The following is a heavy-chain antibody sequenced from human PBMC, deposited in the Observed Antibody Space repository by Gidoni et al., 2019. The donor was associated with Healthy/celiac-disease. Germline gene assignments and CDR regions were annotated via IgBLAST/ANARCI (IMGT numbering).Heavy chain of an antibody. D-gene: IGHD6-19*01. J-gene: IGHJ4*02. CDR2: IKSKTDGGTT. CDR3: TTEGGIAVAGTIDY. CDR1: GFTFSNAW. Sequence: EVQLVESGGGLVKPGGSLRLSCAASGFTFSNAWMSWVRQAPGKGLEWVGRIKSKTDGGTTDYAAPVKGRFTISRDDSKNTLYLQMNSLKTEDTAVYYCTTEGGIAVAGTIDYWGQGTLVTVSS. V-gene: IGHV3-15*01.